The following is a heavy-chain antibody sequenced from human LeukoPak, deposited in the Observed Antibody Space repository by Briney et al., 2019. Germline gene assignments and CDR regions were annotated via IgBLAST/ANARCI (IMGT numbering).Heavy chain of an antibody. D-gene: IGHD3-10*01. CDR2: ISSSSSYI. CDR1: GFTFSSYS. V-gene: IGHV3-21*01. J-gene: IGHJ3*02. CDR3: ARDLQLSFASDFDI. Sequence: KPGGSLRLSCAASGFTFSSYSMNWVRQAPGKGLEWVSSISSSSSYIYYADSVKGRFTISRDNAKNSLYLQMNSLRAEDTAVYYCARDLQLSFASDFDIWGQGTMVTVSS.